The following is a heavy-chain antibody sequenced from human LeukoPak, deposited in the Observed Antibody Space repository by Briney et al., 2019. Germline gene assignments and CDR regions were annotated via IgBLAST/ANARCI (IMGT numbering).Heavy chain of an antibody. CDR3: ARGRYYGMDV. Sequence: PGGSLRLSCAASGFTFTSYWMHWGRQAPGKGLVWVSRVNSDGSSTTSADSVKGRITISRDNAKTTLYLQMNSLRAEDTAVYYCARGRYYGMDVWGQGTTVTVSS. V-gene: IGHV3-74*01. CDR1: GFTFTSYW. J-gene: IGHJ6*02. CDR2: VNSDGSST.